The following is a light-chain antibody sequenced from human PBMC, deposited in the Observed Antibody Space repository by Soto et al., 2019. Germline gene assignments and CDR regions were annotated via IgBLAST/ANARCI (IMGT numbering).Light chain of an antibody. V-gene: IGKV1-9*01. Sequence: DIQLTQSPSFLSASVGDRVTITCRAGQGISSYLAWYQQKPGKAPKLLIFAASTLQNGVPSRFSGSGSGTEFTLTISSMQPEDFATYYCLHLNSYSPNTFGTGPKVDIK. CDR1: QGISSY. J-gene: IGKJ3*01. CDR3: LHLNSYSPNT. CDR2: AAS.